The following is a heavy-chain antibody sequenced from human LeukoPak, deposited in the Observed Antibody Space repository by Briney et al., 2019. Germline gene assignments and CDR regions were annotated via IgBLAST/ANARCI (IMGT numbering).Heavy chain of an antibody. CDR1: GFTLSSYA. D-gene: IGHD5-24*01. Sequence: PGGSLRLSCAASGFTLSSYAMSWVRQAPGKGLEWVSTINYSGDTTYYADSVKGRFTISRDTSKNTLYLQMSSLRAEDTAVYYCAKDQPADGYNSIWGQGTLVTVSS. CDR2: INYSGDTT. V-gene: IGHV3-23*01. CDR3: AKDQPADGYNSI. J-gene: IGHJ4*02.